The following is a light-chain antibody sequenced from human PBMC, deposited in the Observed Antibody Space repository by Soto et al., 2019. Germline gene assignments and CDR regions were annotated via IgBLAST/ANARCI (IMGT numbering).Light chain of an antibody. J-gene: IGKJ2*01. CDR1: PSVLYSSNNKNY. CDR2: WAS. V-gene: IGKV4-1*01. CDR3: QQYYSTLRT. Sequence: DIVMTQSPDSLAVSLGARATINCKSSPSVLYSSNNKNYLAWYQQKPGQPPKLLIYWASTRESGVPDRFSGSGSGTDFTLTISSLQAEDVAVYYCQQYYSTLRTFGQGTKLEIK.